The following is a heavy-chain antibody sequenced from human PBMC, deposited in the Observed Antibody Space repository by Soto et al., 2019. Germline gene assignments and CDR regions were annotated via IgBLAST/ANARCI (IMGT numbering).Heavy chain of an antibody. Sequence: SVKVSCKASGGTFSSYAISWVRQAPGQGLEWMGGIIPIFGTANYAQKFQGRVTITADESTSTAYMELSSLRSEDTAVYYCARIPPITMVRGAPYYFDYWGQGTLVTVSS. CDR2: IIPIFGTA. CDR1: GGTFSSYA. V-gene: IGHV1-69*13. D-gene: IGHD3-10*01. CDR3: ARIPPITMVRGAPYYFDY. J-gene: IGHJ4*02.